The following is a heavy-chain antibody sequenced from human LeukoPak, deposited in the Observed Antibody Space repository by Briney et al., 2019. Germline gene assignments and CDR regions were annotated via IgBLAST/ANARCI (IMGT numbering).Heavy chain of an antibody. Sequence: ASVKVSCKASGYTFSSNDINWVRQAPGQGLEWMGRIIPILDIANYAQKFQGRVTMTRNTSISTAYMELSSLRSEDTAVYYCARAGIQLWPEARYWYFDLWGRGTLVTVSS. V-gene: IGHV1-8*01. CDR1: GYTFSSND. CDR2: IIPILDIA. CDR3: ARAGIQLWPEARYWYFDL. J-gene: IGHJ2*01. D-gene: IGHD5-18*01.